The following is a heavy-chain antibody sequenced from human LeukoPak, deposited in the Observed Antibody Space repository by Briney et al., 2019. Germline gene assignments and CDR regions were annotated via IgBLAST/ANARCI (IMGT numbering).Heavy chain of an antibody. CDR2: ISSSSSYI. Sequence: AGGSLRLSCAASGFTFSSYSMNWVRQAPGKGLEWVSSISSSSSYIYYADSVKGRFTISRDNAKNSLYLQMNSLRAEDTAVYYCASALEWSSSWYVVDYWGQGTLVTVSS. D-gene: IGHD6-13*01. V-gene: IGHV3-21*01. CDR3: ASALEWSSSWYVVDY. J-gene: IGHJ4*02. CDR1: GFTFSSYS.